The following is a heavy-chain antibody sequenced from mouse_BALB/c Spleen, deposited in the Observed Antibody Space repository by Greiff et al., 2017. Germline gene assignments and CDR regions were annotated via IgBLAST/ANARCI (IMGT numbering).Heavy chain of an antibody. CDR2: IRNKANGYTT. J-gene: IGHJ3*01. V-gene: IGHV7-3*02. CDR3: ARAYDYDGAWFAY. CDR1: GFTFTDYY. Sequence: EVKVIESGGGLVQPGGSLRLSCATSGFTFTDYYMSWVRQPPGKALEWLGFIRNKANGYTTEYSASVKGRFTISRDNSQSILYLQMNTLRAEDSATYYCARAYDYDGAWFAYWGQGTLVTVSA. D-gene: IGHD2-4*01.